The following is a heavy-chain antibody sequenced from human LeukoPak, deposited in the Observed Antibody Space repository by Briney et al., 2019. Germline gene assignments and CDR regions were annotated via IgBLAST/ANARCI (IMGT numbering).Heavy chain of an antibody. V-gene: IGHV4-59*01. CDR2: IYYSGST. CDR1: GGSISSYY. J-gene: IGHJ3*02. Sequence: PSETLSLTCTVSGGSISSYYWSWIRQPPGKGLEWIGYIYYSGSTNYNPSLKSRVTISVDTSKNQFSLKLSSVTAADTAVYYCARTLYGSDAFDIWGQGTMVTVS. CDR3: ARTLYGSDAFDI. D-gene: IGHD3-10*01.